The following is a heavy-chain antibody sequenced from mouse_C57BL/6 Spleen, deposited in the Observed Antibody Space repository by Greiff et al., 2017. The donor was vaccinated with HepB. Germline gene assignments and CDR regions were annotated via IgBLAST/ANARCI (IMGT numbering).Heavy chain of an antibody. CDR1: GYTFTSYW. D-gene: IGHD1-1*01. J-gene: IGHJ2*01. CDR3: AREKEDGRNDYFDY. CDR2: IDPSDSYT. V-gene: IGHV1-50*01. Sequence: QVQLQQPGAELVKPGASVKLSCKASGYTFTSYWMQWVKQRPGQGLEWIGEIDPSDSYTNYNQKFKGKATLTVDTSSSTAYMQLSSLTSEESEGEEWAREKEDGRNDYFDYWGQGTTLTVSS.